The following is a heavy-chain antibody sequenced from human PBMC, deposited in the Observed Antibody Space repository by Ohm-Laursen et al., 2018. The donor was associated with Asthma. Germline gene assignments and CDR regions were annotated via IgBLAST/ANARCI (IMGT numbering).Heavy chain of an antibody. D-gene: IGHD2-2*01. J-gene: IGHJ3*02. Sequence: SVKASCKASGGTFSSYAISWVRQAPGQGLEWMGGIIPIFGTANYAQKFQGRVTITADESTSTAYMELSSLRSEDTAVYYCARSPPTSKYPHDAFDIWGQGTMVTVSS. V-gene: IGHV1-69*13. CDR2: IIPIFGTA. CDR3: ARSPPTSKYPHDAFDI. CDR1: GGTFSSYA.